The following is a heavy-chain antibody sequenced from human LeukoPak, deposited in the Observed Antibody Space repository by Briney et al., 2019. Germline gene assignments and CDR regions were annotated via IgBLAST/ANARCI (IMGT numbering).Heavy chain of an antibody. Sequence: SETLSLTCAVSGGSISSSNWWSWVRQPPGKGLEWIGEIYHSGSTNYNPSLKSRVTISVDKSKNQFSLKLSSVTAADTAVYYCARREDGSGSYYHGTDVWGQGTTVTVSS. CDR2: IYHSGST. V-gene: IGHV4-4*02. CDR3: ARREDGSGSYYHGTDV. D-gene: IGHD3-10*01. J-gene: IGHJ6*02. CDR1: GGSISSSNW.